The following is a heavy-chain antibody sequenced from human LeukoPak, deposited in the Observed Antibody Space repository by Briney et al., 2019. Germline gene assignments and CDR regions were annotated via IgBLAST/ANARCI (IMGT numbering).Heavy chain of an antibody. CDR1: GYTFSSYG. V-gene: IGHV1-18*01. Sequence: ASVKVSCKASGYTFSSYGITWVRQAPGQGLEWVGWISAYDGNTEYAEKFQGRVTMTTDTSTSTAYMDLRSLRSDDTAVYYCVQASGSKYGPATSDYWGQGTLVIVSS. CDR2: ISAYDGNT. D-gene: IGHD1-26*01. J-gene: IGHJ4*02. CDR3: VQASGSKYGPATSDY.